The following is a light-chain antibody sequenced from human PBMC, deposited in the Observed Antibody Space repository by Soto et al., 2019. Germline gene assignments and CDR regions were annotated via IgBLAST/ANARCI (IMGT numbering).Light chain of an antibody. V-gene: IGKV1-39*01. CDR1: QSISTY. CDR3: QQSYTKPFS. J-gene: IGKJ4*01. CDR2: AAS. Sequence: DIQMTQSPSSLSASIGDRVTITCRASQSISTYLNWYQQNPGKAPNLLIYAASSLQTGVPSRFSGSGSGTDFTLTISSLQPEDVATYYCQQSYTKPFSFGGGTKMEI.